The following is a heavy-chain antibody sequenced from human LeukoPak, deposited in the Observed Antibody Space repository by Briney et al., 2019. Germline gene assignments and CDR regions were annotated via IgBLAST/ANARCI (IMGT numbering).Heavy chain of an antibody. J-gene: IGHJ4*02. Sequence: GGSLRLSCAASGFTFSSYAMSWVRQAPGKGLEWVSAISGSGGSTYYADSVKGRFTISRDNSKNTLYLQMNSLRAEDTAVYYCANGRGVRGVIIPDWGQGTLVTVSS. D-gene: IGHD3-10*01. CDR1: GFTFSSYA. V-gene: IGHV3-23*01. CDR2: ISGSGGST. CDR3: ANGRGVRGVIIPD.